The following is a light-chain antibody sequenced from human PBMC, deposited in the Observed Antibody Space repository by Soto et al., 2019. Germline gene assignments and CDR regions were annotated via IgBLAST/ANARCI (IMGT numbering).Light chain of an antibody. CDR3: RSFTSTSTYV. Sequence: QSVLTQPASVSGSPGQSITISCTGTSSDVGGYNYVSWYQQHPGKAPKLMIYEVNNRPSGVSNRFSGSKSGNTASLTISGLQAEDEADYYCRSFTSTSTYVFGTGTKLTVL. CDR1: SSDVGGYNY. CDR2: EVN. V-gene: IGLV2-14*01. J-gene: IGLJ1*01.